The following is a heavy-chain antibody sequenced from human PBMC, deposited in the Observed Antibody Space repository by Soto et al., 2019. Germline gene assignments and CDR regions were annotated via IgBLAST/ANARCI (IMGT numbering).Heavy chain of an antibody. CDR3: ARGWSSSWYYYYYYGMDV. CDR2: MNPNSGNT. Sequence: QVQLVQSGAEVKKPGASVKVSCKASGYTFTSYDINWERQATGQGLEWMGWMNPNSGNTGYAQKFQGRVTMTRNTSVSTAYMELSSLRSEDTAVYYCARGWSSSWYYYYYYGMDVWGQGTTVTVSS. V-gene: IGHV1-8*01. CDR1: GYTFTSYD. J-gene: IGHJ6*02. D-gene: IGHD6-13*01.